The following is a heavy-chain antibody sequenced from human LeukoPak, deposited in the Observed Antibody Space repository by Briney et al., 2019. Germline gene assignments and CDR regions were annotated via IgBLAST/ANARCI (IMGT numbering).Heavy chain of an antibody. J-gene: IGHJ4*02. D-gene: IGHD3-22*01. CDR3: ARGGSGYYYPG. V-gene: IGHV3-66*01. CDR1: GFTVSSNY. Sequence: GGSLRLSCAASGFTVSSNYMSWVRQAPRKGLEWGSVIYKGGSTYYTDSVKGRFNLSRDNSKNTLYLQMNSLRAEDTAVYYCARGGSGYYYPGWGQGTLVTVSS. CDR2: IYKGGST.